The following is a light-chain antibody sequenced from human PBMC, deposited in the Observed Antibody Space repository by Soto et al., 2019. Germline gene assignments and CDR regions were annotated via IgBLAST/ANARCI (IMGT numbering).Light chain of an antibody. J-gene: IGKJ5*01. CDR3: QQYNNWPPIT. CDR1: QSVRSN. V-gene: IGKV3-15*01. Sequence: EVVMAQCPASRSVSPGERDTLSCRASQSVRSNLAWYQQKPGQAPRILIYGASTRATGIPARFSGSGSGTEFTLTISSLQSEDFAVYYCQQYNNWPPITFGQGTRLAI. CDR2: GAS.